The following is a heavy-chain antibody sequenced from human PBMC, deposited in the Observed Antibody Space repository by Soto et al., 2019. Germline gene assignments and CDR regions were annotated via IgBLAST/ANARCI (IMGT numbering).Heavy chain of an antibody. D-gene: IGHD2-15*01. Sequence: GESLKISCKGSGYSFTSYWISWVRQMPGKGLEWMGRIDPSDSYTNYSPSFQGHVTISADKSISTAYLQWSSLKASDTAMYYCASGSCSGGSCYSGYYGMDVWGQGTTVTVSS. V-gene: IGHV5-10-1*01. CDR3: ASGSCSGGSCYSGYYGMDV. CDR2: IDPSDSYT. J-gene: IGHJ6*02. CDR1: GYSFTSYW.